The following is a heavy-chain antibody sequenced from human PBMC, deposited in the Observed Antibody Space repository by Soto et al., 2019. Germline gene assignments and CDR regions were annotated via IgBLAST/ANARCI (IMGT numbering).Heavy chain of an antibody. D-gene: IGHD6-13*01. Sequence: SGPTLVNPTQTLTLTCTFSGFSLSTNGVGVGWIRKPPGKALEWLALIYWDNDRRYITSRKSRLTITKDTSKNQVVLTMTNMDPVDTATYYCAHRCRSSSWFGDYAFDFWGQGTMVTVSS. CDR3: AHRCRSSSWFGDYAFDF. CDR2: IYWDNDR. J-gene: IGHJ3*01. V-gene: IGHV2-5*02. CDR1: GFSLSTNGVG.